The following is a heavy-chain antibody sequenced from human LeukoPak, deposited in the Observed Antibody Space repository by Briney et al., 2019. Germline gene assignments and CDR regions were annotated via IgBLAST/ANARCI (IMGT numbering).Heavy chain of an antibody. CDR1: GGSISSYY. CDR3: ARALSNYYDSSDQAGAFDI. CDR2: IYYSGST. J-gene: IGHJ3*02. Sequence: SETLSLTCTVPGGSISSYYWSWIRQPPGKGLEWIGYIYYSGSTNYNPSLKSRVTISVDTSKNQFSLRLSSVTAADTAVYYCARALSNYYDSSDQAGAFDIWGQGTMVTVSS. D-gene: IGHD3-22*01. V-gene: IGHV4-59*01.